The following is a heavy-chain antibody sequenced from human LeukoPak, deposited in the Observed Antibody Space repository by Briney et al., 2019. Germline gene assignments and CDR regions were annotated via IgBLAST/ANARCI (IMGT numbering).Heavy chain of an antibody. CDR2: IRYDGSNK. V-gene: IGHV3-30*02. Sequence: GGSLRLSCAASGFTFSSYGMHWVRQAPGKGLEWVAFIRYDGSNKYYADSVKGRFTISRDNAKNTLYLQMNSLRAEDTAVYYCARVISPYSGSYGSFDYWGQGTLVTVSS. CDR1: GFTFSSYG. J-gene: IGHJ4*02. CDR3: ARVISPYSGSYGSFDY. D-gene: IGHD1-26*01.